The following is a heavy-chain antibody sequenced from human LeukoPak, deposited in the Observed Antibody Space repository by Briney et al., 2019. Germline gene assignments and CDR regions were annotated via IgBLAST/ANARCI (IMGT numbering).Heavy chain of an antibody. D-gene: IGHD4-17*01. Sequence: PGGSLRLSCAASGFTFDDYGMSWVRQAPGKGLEWVSGINWNGGSTGYADSVKGRFTISRDNAKNSLYLQMNSLRAEDTAVYYCARRDYDENAFDIWGQGTMVTVSS. CDR1: GFTFDDYG. CDR3: ARRDYDENAFDI. J-gene: IGHJ3*02. CDR2: INWNGGST. V-gene: IGHV3-20*04.